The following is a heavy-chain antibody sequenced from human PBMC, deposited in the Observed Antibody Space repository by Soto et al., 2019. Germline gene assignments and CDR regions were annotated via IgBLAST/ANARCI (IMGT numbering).Heavy chain of an antibody. J-gene: IGHJ4*02. Sequence: QVQLQESGPGLVKPSQTLSLTCTVSGGSISSGDYYWSWIRQPPGKGLEWIGYIYYSGSTYYNPSLQSRVTISLDTSKNQFSLKLSSVTAADTAVYYCARTLWDGYNSNRFDYWGQGTLVTVFS. CDR2: IYYSGST. CDR3: ARTLWDGYNSNRFDY. V-gene: IGHV4-30-4*01. D-gene: IGHD1-1*01. CDR1: GGSISSGDYY.